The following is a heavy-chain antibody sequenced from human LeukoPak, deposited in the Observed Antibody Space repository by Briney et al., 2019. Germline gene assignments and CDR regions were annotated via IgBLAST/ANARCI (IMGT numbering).Heavy chain of an antibody. J-gene: IGHJ4*02. Sequence: GGSLRLSCAASGFIFSSYAMSWVRQAPGKGLEWVSLISGSGPGTYYADSVKGRFTISRDSSKNTLYLQMNSLRAEDTAVYYCAKEFYGILTGYTFDYWGQGTLVTVSS. CDR2: ISGSGPGT. D-gene: IGHD3-9*01. V-gene: IGHV3-23*01. CDR1: GFIFSSYA. CDR3: AKEFYGILTGYTFDY.